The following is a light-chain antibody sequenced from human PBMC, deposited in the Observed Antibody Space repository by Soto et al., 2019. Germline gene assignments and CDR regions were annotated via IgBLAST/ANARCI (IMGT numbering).Light chain of an antibody. CDR1: SSDFGDYNY. CDR3: SSYTGRSTRV. V-gene: IGLV2-14*01. J-gene: IGLJ1*01. CDR2: GVT. Sequence: QSVLTQPASVSGSPVQSITISCTGTSSDFGDYNYVSWYQHHPGKAPQLIIYGVTNRPSGVSNRFSASKSGNTASLTISGLQAEDEADYYCSSYTGRSTRVFGTGTKLTVL.